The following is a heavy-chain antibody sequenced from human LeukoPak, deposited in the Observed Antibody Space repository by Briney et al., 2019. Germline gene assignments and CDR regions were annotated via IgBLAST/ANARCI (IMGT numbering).Heavy chain of an antibody. J-gene: IGHJ5*02. V-gene: IGHV4-34*01. CDR2: INHSGST. D-gene: IGHD6-13*01. CDR3: ARGNGIEYSSSWYGWFDP. Sequence: PSETLSLTCAVYSGSFSGYYWSWIRQPPGKGLEWIGEINHSGSTNYNPSLKSRVTISVDTSKNQFSLKLSSVTAADTAVYYCARGNGIEYSSSWYGWFDPWGQGTLVTVSS. CDR1: SGSFSGYY.